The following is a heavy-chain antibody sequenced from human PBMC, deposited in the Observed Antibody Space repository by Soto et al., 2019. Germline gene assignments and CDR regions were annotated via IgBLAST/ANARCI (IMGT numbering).Heavy chain of an antibody. CDR2: ISTYNGDA. D-gene: IGHD1-26*01. CDR3: ARSGSVPSYYYGLDV. Sequence: QVQLVQSGAEVRKPGASVKVSCKTSGYTFSRSGISWVRQAPGQGLEWMGWISTYNGDANYAQKLQGRVTMTTDTSTSTAFMELGSLTSDDPAVYYCARSGSVPSYYYGLDVWGQGTTVTVSS. J-gene: IGHJ6*02. V-gene: IGHV1-18*01. CDR1: GYTFSRSG.